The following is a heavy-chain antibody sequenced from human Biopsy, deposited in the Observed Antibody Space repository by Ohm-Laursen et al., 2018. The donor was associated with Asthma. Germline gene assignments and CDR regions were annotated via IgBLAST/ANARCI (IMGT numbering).Heavy chain of an antibody. Sequence: ASVKVSCKASGGTFSSYAISWVRQAPGQGLEWMGIINPSGGSTSYAQKFQGRVTMTRDTSTSTVYMELSSLRSEDTAVYYCARAEALIVGATMGYWGQGTLVTVSS. J-gene: IGHJ4*02. V-gene: IGHV1-46*01. CDR3: ARAEALIVGATMGY. D-gene: IGHD1-26*01. CDR2: INPSGGST. CDR1: GGTFSSYA.